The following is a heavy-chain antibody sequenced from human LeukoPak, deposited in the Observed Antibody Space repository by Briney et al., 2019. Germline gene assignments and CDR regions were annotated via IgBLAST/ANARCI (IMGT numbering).Heavy chain of an antibody. CDR3: ARVSSWQHYYGMDV. J-gene: IGHJ6*02. Sequence: SVKVSCKASGYTFTGYYMHWVRQAPGQGLEWMGGIIPIFGTANYAQKFQGRVTITADESTSTAYMELSSLRSEDTAVYYCARVSSWQHYYGMDVWGQGTTVTVSS. D-gene: IGHD6-13*01. CDR1: GYTFTGYY. V-gene: IGHV1-69*13. CDR2: IIPIFGTA.